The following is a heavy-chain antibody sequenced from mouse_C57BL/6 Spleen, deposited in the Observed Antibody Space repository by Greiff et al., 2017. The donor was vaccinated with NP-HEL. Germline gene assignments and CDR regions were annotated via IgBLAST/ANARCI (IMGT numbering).Heavy chain of an antibody. CDR1: GFTFSSYG. V-gene: IGHV5-6*01. D-gene: IGHD3-3*01. CDR3: ARHGGRGDYFDY. Sequence: EVMLVESGGDLVKPGGSLKLSCAASGFTFSSYGMSWVRQTPDKRLEWVATISSGGSYTYYPDSVKGRFTISRDNAKNTLYLQMSSLKSEDTAMYYCARHGGRGDYFDYWGQGTTLTVSS. J-gene: IGHJ2*01. CDR2: ISSGGSYT.